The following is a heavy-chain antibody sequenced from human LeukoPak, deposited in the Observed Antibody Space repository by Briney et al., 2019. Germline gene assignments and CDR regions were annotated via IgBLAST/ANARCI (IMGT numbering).Heavy chain of an antibody. J-gene: IGHJ5*02. Sequence: GGSLRLSCAASGFTFSSYSMNWVRQAPGKGLEWVSGISWNSGSIGYADSVKGRFTISRDNAKNSLYLQMNSLRAEDTALYYCAKDRQMSITGSFDPWGQGTLVTVSS. V-gene: IGHV3-9*01. CDR2: ISWNSGSI. D-gene: IGHD1-20*01. CDR1: GFTFSSYS. CDR3: AKDRQMSITGSFDP.